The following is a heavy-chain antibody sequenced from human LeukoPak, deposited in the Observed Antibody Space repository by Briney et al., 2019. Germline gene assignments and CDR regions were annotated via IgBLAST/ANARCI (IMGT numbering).Heavy chain of an antibody. J-gene: IGHJ6*03. Sequence: PSETLSLTYAVSGYSISSGYYWGWIRQPPGKGLEWIGSISHSGSTYYNPSLKSRVTTSVDTSKNQFYLKLSSVTAADTALYYCARGMFCTNGLCYSYNYYYMDAWGKGTTVTVSS. D-gene: IGHD2-8*01. CDR1: GYSISSGYY. V-gene: IGHV4-38-2*01. CDR3: ARGMFCTNGLCYSYNYYYMDA. CDR2: ISHSGST.